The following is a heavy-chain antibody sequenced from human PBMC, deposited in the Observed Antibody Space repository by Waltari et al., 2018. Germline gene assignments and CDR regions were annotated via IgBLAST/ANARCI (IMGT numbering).Heavy chain of an antibody. J-gene: IGHJ4*02. V-gene: IGHV3-23*01. CDR1: GFAINEYA. CDR2: ISANEKT. Sequence: EEQLLESGGGLVQPGGSLRLSCEASGFAINEYAMPWVRQAPGKGLEWGETISANEKTYYADSVTGRFTISSDNSKNTVYLQLSGLRADDTALYYCAKNVGAGYGSRAYALDYWGLGTPVTVSS. CDR3: AKNVGAGYGSRAYALDY. D-gene: IGHD3-16*01.